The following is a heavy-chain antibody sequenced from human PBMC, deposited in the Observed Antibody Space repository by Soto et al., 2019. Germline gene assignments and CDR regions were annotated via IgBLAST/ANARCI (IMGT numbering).Heavy chain of an antibody. Sequence: QVQLVQSGAEMKKPGSSVKVSCQSSGGTFNTYAMNWVRQAPGQGPEWMGDISPMFGAANYAPKFQGRVTITADESTGTPYMQLSSSTSEDTALYFCAREVQVHTPAFGYWGQGTLVTVSS. CDR3: AREVQVHTPAFGY. J-gene: IGHJ4*02. CDR2: ISPMFGAA. CDR1: GGTFNTYA. D-gene: IGHD3-10*01. V-gene: IGHV1-69*01.